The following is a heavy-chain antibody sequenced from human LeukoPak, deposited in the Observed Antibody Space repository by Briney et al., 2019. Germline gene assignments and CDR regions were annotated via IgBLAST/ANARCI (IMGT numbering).Heavy chain of an antibody. Sequence: SETLSLTCAVYGGSFSGYYWSWIRQPPGKGLEWIGEINHSGGTNYNPSLKSRVTISVDTSKNQFSLKLSSVTAADTAVYYCARLRGQSAWYYGSGSYSYYYYMDVWGKGTTVTISS. D-gene: IGHD3-10*01. J-gene: IGHJ6*03. CDR2: INHSGGT. CDR3: ARLRGQSAWYYGSGSYSYYYYMDV. CDR1: GGSFSGYY. V-gene: IGHV4-34*01.